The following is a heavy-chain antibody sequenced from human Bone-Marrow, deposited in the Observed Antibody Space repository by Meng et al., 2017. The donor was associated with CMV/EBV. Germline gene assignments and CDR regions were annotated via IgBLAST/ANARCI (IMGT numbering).Heavy chain of an antibody. CDR1: GFTFSNAW. CDR3: AREHCSSTSCYFAFDI. Sequence: GESLKISCAASGFTFSNAWMSWVRQAPGKGLEWVSSISSSSSYIYYADSVKGRFTISRDNAKNSLYLQMNSLRAEDTAVYYCAREHCSSTSCYFAFDIWGQGTMVTVSS. CDR2: ISSSSSYI. J-gene: IGHJ3*02. V-gene: IGHV3-21*01. D-gene: IGHD2-2*01.